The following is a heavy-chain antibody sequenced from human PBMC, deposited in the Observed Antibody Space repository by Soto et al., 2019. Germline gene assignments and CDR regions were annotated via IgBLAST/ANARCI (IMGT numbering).Heavy chain of an antibody. D-gene: IGHD5-12*01. CDR2: ISGSGGST. V-gene: IGHV3-74*01. Sequence: GGSLRLSCAASGFTFSSYAMSWVRQVPGKGLVWVSRISGSGGSTSYADSVKGRFTISRDNAKNTVYLQMNSLRGEDAALYYCARDTGGYDYWGQGTLVTVSS. J-gene: IGHJ4*02. CDR1: GFTFSSYA. CDR3: ARDTGGYDY.